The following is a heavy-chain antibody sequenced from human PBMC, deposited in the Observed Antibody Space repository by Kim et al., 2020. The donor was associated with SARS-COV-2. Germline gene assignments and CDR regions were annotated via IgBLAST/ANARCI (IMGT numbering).Heavy chain of an antibody. J-gene: IGHJ4*02. CDR3: TTNSKYYYDSSGYYYLDY. CDR2: IKTKIDGGTT. V-gene: IGHV3-15*01. CDR1: GFTFSNVW. Sequence: GGSLRLSCVASGFTFSNVWMSWVRQAPGKGLEWVGRIKTKIDGGTTDYAAPVKGRFTISRDDSKNTLYLQMNSLKTEDTAVYYCTTNSKYYYDSSGYYYLDYWGQGTLVTVSS. D-gene: IGHD3-22*01.